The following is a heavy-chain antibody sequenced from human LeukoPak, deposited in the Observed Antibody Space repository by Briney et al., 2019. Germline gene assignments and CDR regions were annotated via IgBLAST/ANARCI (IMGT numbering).Heavy chain of an antibody. V-gene: IGHV3-33*01. J-gene: IGHJ4*02. CDR2: IWYDGSNK. Sequence: QPGRSLRLSCAASGFTFSSYGMHWVRQAPGKGLEWVAVIWYDGSNKYYADSVKGRFTISRDNSKNTLYLQMNSLRAEDTAVYYCARDLRPRLLEWPLGAFDYWGQGTLVTVSS. D-gene: IGHD3-3*01. CDR1: GFTFSSYG. CDR3: ARDLRPRLLEWPLGAFDY.